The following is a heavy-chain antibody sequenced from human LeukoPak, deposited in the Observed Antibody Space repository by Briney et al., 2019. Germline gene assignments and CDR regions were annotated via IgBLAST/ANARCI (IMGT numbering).Heavy chain of an antibody. V-gene: IGHV1-2*02. J-gene: IGHJ3*02. CDR1: GSTFPVYY. CDR3: VRDGYSGGAFDI. Sequence: GSVQVSCNASGSTFPVYYMHWVRQAPGQGLEWMGWIYPKSGGTNYAQKFQSRVTMTRDTSITTAFMELNILKSDDTAVYYCVRDGYSGGAFDIWGQGTMVTVSS. D-gene: IGHD5-12*01. CDR2: IYPKSGGT.